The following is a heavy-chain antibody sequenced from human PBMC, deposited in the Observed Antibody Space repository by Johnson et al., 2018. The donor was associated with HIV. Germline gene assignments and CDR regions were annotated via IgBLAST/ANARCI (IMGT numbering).Heavy chain of an antibody. Sequence: VQLVESGGGVVQPGRSLRLSCAASGFTFSSYDMHWVRQATGKGLEWVSRINSDGSSTSYADSVKGRFTISRDNAKNTLYLQMNSLRAEDTAVYYCAREAAVADAFDIWGQGTMVTVSS. CDR2: INSDGSST. D-gene: IGHD6-19*01. J-gene: IGHJ3*02. CDR1: GFTFSSYD. V-gene: IGHV3-74*01. CDR3: AREAAVADAFDI.